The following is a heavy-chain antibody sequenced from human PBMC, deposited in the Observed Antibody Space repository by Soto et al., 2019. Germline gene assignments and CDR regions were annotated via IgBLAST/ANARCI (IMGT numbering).Heavy chain of an antibody. CDR2: MNPNSGNT. D-gene: IGHD1-26*01. CDR1: GYTFTSYD. CDR3: VKSPYSLSA. Sequence: QVQLVQSGAEVKKPGASVKVSCKASGYTFTSYDINWVRQATGQGLEWMGWMNPNSGNTGYAQKFQGSVTMTRNTSIGTAYMELSSLRSKDTVEYYCVKSPYSLSAWGQGTLVTVSS. V-gene: IGHV1-8*01. J-gene: IGHJ5*02.